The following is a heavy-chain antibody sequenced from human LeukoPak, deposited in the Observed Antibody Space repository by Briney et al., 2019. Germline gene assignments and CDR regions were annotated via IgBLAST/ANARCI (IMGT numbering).Heavy chain of an antibody. V-gene: IGHV3-30*02. Sequence: PGGSLRLSCVASGFSFSSYEMNWVRQAPGKGLEWVAFIRSDGYHTYCADSVKGRFTITRDNSKNTLYLQMNNLRLEDMAVYYCAKPSGSGVDYWGRGTRVTVSS. D-gene: IGHD1-26*01. J-gene: IGHJ4*02. CDR1: GFSFSSYE. CDR2: IRSDGYHT. CDR3: AKPSGSGVDY.